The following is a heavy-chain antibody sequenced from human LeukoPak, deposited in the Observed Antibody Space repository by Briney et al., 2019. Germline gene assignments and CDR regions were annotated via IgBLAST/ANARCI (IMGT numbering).Heavy chain of an antibody. D-gene: IGHD1-26*01. J-gene: IGHJ6*02. CDR2: ISYDGSNK. V-gene: IGHV3-30-3*01. Sequence: GGSLRLSCAASGFTFSSYAMHWVRQAPGKGLEWVAVISYDGSNKYYADSVKGRFTISRDNSKNTLYLQMNSLRAEDTAVYYCARDGIEAGLDPYYYYGMDVWGQGTTVTVS. CDR3: ARDGIEAGLDPYYYYGMDV. CDR1: GFTFSSYA.